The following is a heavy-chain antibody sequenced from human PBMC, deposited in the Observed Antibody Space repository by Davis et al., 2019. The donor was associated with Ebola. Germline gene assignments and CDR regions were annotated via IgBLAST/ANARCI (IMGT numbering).Heavy chain of an antibody. D-gene: IGHD6-19*01. J-gene: IGHJ5*02. Sequence: GESLKISCAASGFTFSSAPMSWVRQAPGKGLEWVSTIGTGSDPYYADSVKGRFTISRDNSKNTLYLQMNSLRAEDTAVYYCAKDPSIAVAGNWFDPWGQGTLVTVSS. CDR3: AKDPSIAVAGNWFDP. CDR1: GFTFSSAP. CDR2: IGTGSDP. V-gene: IGHV3-23*01.